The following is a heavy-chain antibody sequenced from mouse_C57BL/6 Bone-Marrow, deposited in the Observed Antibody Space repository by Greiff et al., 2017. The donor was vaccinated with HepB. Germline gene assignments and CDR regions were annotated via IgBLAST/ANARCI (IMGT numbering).Heavy chain of an antibody. D-gene: IGHD2-10*02. Sequence: EVQLQQSGPGMVKPSQSLSLSCTVTGYSITSGYDWHWIRPFPGNKLEWMGYISYSGSTNYNPSLKSRISITQDTSKNHFFLKLNSVTTEDTATYYGARGPSNPWYFDVWGTGTTVTVSA. V-gene: IGHV3-1*01. J-gene: IGHJ1*03. CDR2: ISYSGST. CDR3: ARGPSNPWYFDV. CDR1: GYSITSGYD.